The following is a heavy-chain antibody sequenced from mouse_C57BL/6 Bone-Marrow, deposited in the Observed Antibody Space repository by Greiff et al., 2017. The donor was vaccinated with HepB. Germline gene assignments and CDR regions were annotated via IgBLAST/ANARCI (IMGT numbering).Heavy chain of an antibody. V-gene: IGHV3-5*01. CDR2: IYYSGTI. CDR1: GISITTGNYR. CDR3: ARVPYGSSPYFDY. Sequence: EVKLVESGPGLVKPSQTVFLTCTVTGISITTGNYRWSWIRQFPGNKLEWIGYIYYSGTITYNPSLTSRTTITRDTPKNQFFLEMNSLTAEDTATYYCARVPYGSSPYFDYWGQGTTLTVSS. J-gene: IGHJ2*01. D-gene: IGHD1-1*01.